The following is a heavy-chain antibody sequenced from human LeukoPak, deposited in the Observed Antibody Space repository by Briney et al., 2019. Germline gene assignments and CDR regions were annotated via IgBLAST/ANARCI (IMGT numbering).Heavy chain of an antibody. CDR2: ITGSGDKT. CDR1: GFTFVSYA. CDR3: ARDRWDQGGVAY. J-gene: IGHJ4*02. D-gene: IGHD1-26*01. Sequence: GGSLRLSCAASGFTFVSYAMSWVRQAPGKGLEWVAAITGSGDKTYYVDSVKDRFTISRDNSKNTVSLQMNSLRAEDTAVYYCARDRWDQGGVAYWGQGTLVTVSS. V-gene: IGHV3-23*01.